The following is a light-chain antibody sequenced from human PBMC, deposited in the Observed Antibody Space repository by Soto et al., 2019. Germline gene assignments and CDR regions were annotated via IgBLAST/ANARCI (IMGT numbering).Light chain of an antibody. CDR3: QQYGSSPRT. Sequence: EIVMTPSPDTLSLSPRERATLSCRATQSVTNYIALYQQRPGQAPRLLIYAASSRATGIPDRFSGSGSGTDFTLTISRLEPEDFAVYFCQQYGSSPRTFGQGTKVDIK. CDR2: AAS. J-gene: IGKJ1*01. CDR1: QSVTNY. V-gene: IGKV3-20*01.